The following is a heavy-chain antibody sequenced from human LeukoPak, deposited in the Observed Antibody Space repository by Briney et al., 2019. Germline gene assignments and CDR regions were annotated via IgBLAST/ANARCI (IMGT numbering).Heavy chain of an antibody. CDR1: GGSISSYY. CDR3: AGASYYYDNAFDI. V-gene: IGHV4-59*01. J-gene: IGHJ3*02. Sequence: SETLSLTCTVSGGSISSYYWSWIRQPPGKGLEWIGYIYYSGSTNYNPSLKSRVTISVDTSKNQYSLKLSSVNAADTAVYSCAGASYYYDNAFDIWGQGTMVTVSS. CDR2: IYYSGST. D-gene: IGHD3-22*01.